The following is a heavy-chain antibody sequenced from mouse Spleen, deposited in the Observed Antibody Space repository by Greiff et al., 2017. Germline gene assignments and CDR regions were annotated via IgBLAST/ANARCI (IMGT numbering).Heavy chain of an antibody. D-gene: IGHD2-1*01. J-gene: IGHJ3*01. V-gene: IGHV5-9-1*01. Sequence: EVKLMESGGGLVKPGGSLKLSCAASGFTFSSYAMSWVRQTPEKRLEWVATISSGGSYTYYPDSVKGRFTISRDNAKNTLYLQMSSLRSEDTAMYYCARLYGNFFAYWGQGTLVTVSA. CDR3: ARLYGNFFAY. CDR1: GFTFSSYA. CDR2: ISSGGSYT.